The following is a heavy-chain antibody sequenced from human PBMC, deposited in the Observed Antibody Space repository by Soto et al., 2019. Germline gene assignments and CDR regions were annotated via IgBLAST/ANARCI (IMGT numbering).Heavy chain of an antibody. J-gene: IGHJ5*02. CDR2: ISAYNGNT. Sequence: ASVKVSCKASGYTFTSYGISWVRQAPGQGLEWMGWISAYNGNTNYAQKLQGRVTMTTDTSTSTAYMELRSLRSDDTAVSYCARDRGVVPAAIIESGNWFDPWGQGTLVTVSS. D-gene: IGHD2-2*02. CDR1: GYTFTSYG. V-gene: IGHV1-18*01. CDR3: ARDRGVVPAAIIESGNWFDP.